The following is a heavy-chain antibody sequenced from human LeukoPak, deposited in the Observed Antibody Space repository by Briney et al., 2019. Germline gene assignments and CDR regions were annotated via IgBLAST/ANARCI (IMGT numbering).Heavy chain of an antibody. Sequence: GGSLRLSCDASGFTFSSYGMHWVRQAPGKGLEWVAFIQYDGSDKYYADSVKGRFTFSRDNFKNTLYLQMNSLRVEDTAVYYCAKGSSWHFGYWGQGTLVTVSS. J-gene: IGHJ4*02. V-gene: IGHV3-30*02. CDR1: GFTFSSYG. CDR2: IQYDGSDK. D-gene: IGHD6-13*01. CDR3: AKGSSWHFGY.